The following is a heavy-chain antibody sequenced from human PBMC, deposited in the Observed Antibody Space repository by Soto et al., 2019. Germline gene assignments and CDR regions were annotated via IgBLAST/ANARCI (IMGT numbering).Heavy chain of an antibody. D-gene: IGHD2-15*01. J-gene: IGHJ3*02. Sequence: QVQLQESGPGLVKPSQTLSLTCTVSGGSISSGGYYWSWIRQHPGKGLEWIGYIYYSGSTYYNPSLKSRVTIAVDTSKNQFSLKMSSVTAADTAVYYCARDNHQVVAFDIWGQGTMVTVSS. V-gene: IGHV4-31*03. CDR1: GGSISSGGYY. CDR2: IYYSGST. CDR3: ARDNHQVVAFDI.